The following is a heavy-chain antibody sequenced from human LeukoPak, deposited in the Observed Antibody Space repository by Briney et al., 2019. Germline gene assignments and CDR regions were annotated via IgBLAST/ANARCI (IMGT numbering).Heavy chain of an antibody. D-gene: IGHD3-10*01. CDR3: ARGVPFDP. V-gene: IGHV4-61*01. CDR2: IYYSGST. Sequence: PSETLSLTCTVSGASVSSGSYYWSWIRQPPGKGLEWIGYIYYSGSTNYNPSLKSRVTISVDTSKNQFSLKLSSVTAADTAVYYCARGVPFDPWGQGTLVTVSS. CDR1: GASVSSGSYY. J-gene: IGHJ5*02.